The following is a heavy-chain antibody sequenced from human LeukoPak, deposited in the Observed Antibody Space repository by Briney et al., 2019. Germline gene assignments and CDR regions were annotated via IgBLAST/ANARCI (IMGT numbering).Heavy chain of an antibody. Sequence: GGSLRLSCAASGLTFSRHWMHWVRQAPGKGLVWVSCINGDGSSTSYADSVKGRFTISRDNAKNTLYLQMNSLRAEDTAVYYCARALVAPYYFDYWGQGALSPPPQ. CDR2: INGDGSST. V-gene: IGHV3-74*01. J-gene: IGHJ4*02. CDR3: ARALVAPYYFDY. CDR1: GLTFSRHW. D-gene: IGHD2-15*01.